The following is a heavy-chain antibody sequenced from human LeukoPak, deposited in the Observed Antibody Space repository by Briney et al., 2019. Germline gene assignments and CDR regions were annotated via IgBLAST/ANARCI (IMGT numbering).Heavy chain of an antibody. Sequence: GGPLRLSCAASGFTLDGYGMNWVRQAPGKGLEWVSYISSSSSTIYYADSVKGRFTISRDNVKNSLYPQMNSLRGEDTAVYYCARGGSSWPFDYWGQGTLVTVSS. J-gene: IGHJ4*02. V-gene: IGHV3-48*04. CDR1: GFTLDGYG. D-gene: IGHD6-13*01. CDR3: ARGGSSWPFDY. CDR2: ISSSSSTI.